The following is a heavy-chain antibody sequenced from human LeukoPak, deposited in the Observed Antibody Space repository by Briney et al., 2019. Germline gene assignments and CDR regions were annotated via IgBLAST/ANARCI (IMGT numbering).Heavy chain of an antibody. D-gene: IGHD6-13*01. J-gene: IGHJ4*02. V-gene: IGHV3-15*01. CDR3: AKRAPYSSSWPDLDY. CDR1: GFTFSNAW. Sequence: GGSLRLSCAASGFTFSNAWMSWVRQAPGKGLEWVGRIKSKTDGGTTDYAAPVKGRFTISRDDSKNTLYLQMNSLRAEDTAVYYCAKRAPYSSSWPDLDYWGQGTLVTVSS. CDR2: IKSKTDGGTT.